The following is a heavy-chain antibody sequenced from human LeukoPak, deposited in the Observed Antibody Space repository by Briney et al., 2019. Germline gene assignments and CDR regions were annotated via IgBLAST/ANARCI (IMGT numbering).Heavy chain of an antibody. CDR1: GFIVSSTY. Sequence: GGSLRLSCAASGFIVSSTYMSWVRQAPGKGLEWVSVIYSGGSTDYADSVKGRFTISRDNSKNTLYLQMNSLRAEDTAVYYCAKDHSPTDDAFDIWGQGTMVTVSS. V-gene: IGHV3-53*01. CDR3: AKDHSPTDDAFDI. CDR2: IYSGGST. J-gene: IGHJ3*02.